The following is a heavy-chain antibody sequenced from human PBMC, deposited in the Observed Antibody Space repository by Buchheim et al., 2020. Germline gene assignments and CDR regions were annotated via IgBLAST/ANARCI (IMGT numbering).Heavy chain of an antibody. D-gene: IGHD6-19*01. CDR3: ARAGSGWSGYYGMDV. Sequence: VQLVESGGVLVQTGGSLRLSCAASGFTFSTSWMHWVRQAPGKGLEWVAVISYDGSNKYYADSVKGRFTISRDNSKNTLYLQMNSLRAEDTAVYYCARAGSGWSGYYGMDVWGQGTT. CDR2: ISYDGSNK. J-gene: IGHJ6*02. V-gene: IGHV3-30*19. CDR1: GFTFSTSW.